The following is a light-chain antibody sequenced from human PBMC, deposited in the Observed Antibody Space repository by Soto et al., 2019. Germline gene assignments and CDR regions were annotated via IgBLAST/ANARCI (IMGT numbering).Light chain of an antibody. Sequence: DIQMTQSPSALSASVGDRVSITCRASQSISSSLDWYQQKPGKAPKLLIYKASSLESGVPSRFSGSGSGTEFTLTISSLQPDDFATYYCQQYNSYLITFGQGTRLEIK. CDR1: QSISSS. J-gene: IGKJ5*01. CDR3: QQYNSYLIT. CDR2: KAS. V-gene: IGKV1-5*03.